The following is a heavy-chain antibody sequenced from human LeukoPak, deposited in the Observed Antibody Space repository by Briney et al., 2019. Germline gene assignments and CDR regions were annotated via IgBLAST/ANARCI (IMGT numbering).Heavy chain of an antibody. V-gene: IGHV3-7*01. Sequence: PGGSLRLSCAASGFTVSSNYMSWVRQAPGKGLEWVANIKQDGSEKYYVDSVKGRFTISRDNAKNSLYLQMNSLRAEDTAVYYCARSATTMVREPSRPPNWYFDLWGRGTLVTVSS. CDR1: GFTVSSNY. J-gene: IGHJ2*01. CDR3: ARSATTMVREPSRPPNWYFDL. D-gene: IGHD3-10*01. CDR2: IKQDGSEK.